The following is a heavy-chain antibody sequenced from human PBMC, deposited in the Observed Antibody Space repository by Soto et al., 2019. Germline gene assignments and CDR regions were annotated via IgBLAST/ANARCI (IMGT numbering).Heavy chain of an antibody. D-gene: IGHD6-19*01. Sequence: PGGSLRLSCAASGFSFSTYGMHWVRQAPGKGLEWVTIISYDGSNQYYADSVKGRFTISRDNSKNTLYLDMNSLGAEDTAVYYCARDSRTFYSSGSIINYWGQGTLVTVSS. CDR1: GFSFSTYG. J-gene: IGHJ4*02. V-gene: IGHV3-30*03. CDR2: ISYDGSNQ. CDR3: ARDSRTFYSSGSIINY.